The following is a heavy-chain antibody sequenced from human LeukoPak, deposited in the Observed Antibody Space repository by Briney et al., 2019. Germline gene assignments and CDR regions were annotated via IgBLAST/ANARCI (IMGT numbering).Heavy chain of an antibody. J-gene: IGHJ5*02. Sequence: PSETLSLTCAVYGGSFSGYYWSWIRQPPGKGLEWIGEINHSGSTNYNPSLKSRVTISVDTSKNQFSLKLSSVTAADTAVYYCAREHNSGSRYDNWFDPWGQGTLVTVSS. CDR3: AREHNSGSRYDNWFDP. D-gene: IGHD1-20*01. CDR2: INHSGST. CDR1: GGSFSGYY. V-gene: IGHV4-34*01.